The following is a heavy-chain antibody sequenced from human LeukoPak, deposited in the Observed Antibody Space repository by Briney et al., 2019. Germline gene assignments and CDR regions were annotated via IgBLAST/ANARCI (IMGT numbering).Heavy chain of an antibody. CDR2: ISSSGNTI. CDR1: GFTFSSYE. Sequence: GGTLRLSCAASGFTFSSYEMNWVRQAPGKGLEWVSYISSSGNTIYYADSVKGRFTISRDNAKNSLYLQMNSLRAEDTAVYYCARDLSVGAKPDLGIDYWGQGTLVTVSS. CDR3: ARDLSVGAKPDLGIDY. J-gene: IGHJ4*02. V-gene: IGHV3-48*03. D-gene: IGHD1-26*01.